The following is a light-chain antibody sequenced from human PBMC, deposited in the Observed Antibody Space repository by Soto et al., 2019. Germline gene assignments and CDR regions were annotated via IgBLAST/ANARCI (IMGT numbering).Light chain of an antibody. CDR2: NTD. V-gene: IGLV8-61*01. Sequence: QTVVTQEPSFSVAPGRTVTFTCGLSSGSVSTTYHPSWYQQTPGQAPRTLIYNTDIRSSGVPDRFSGSILGNTAALTITGALADDESHYYCALYMGSGIWVFGGGTKLTVL. CDR1: SGSVSTTYH. J-gene: IGLJ3*02. CDR3: ALYMGSGIWV.